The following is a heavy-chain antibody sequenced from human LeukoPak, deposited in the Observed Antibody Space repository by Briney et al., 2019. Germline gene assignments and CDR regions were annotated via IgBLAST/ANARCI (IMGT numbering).Heavy chain of an antibody. CDR2: INAYNGNT. CDR3: ARDRHIAAAVYYYCMDV. D-gene: IGHD6-13*01. V-gene: IGHV1-18*01. Sequence: ASVKVSCKASGYTFTSYIISWVRQAPGQGLEWMGWINAYNGNTDYAQRVQGRVTMTTDTSTSTAYMELRSLRSDDTAVYYCARDRHIAAAVYYYCMDVWDKGTPVTVSS. CDR1: GYTFTSYI. J-gene: IGHJ6*03.